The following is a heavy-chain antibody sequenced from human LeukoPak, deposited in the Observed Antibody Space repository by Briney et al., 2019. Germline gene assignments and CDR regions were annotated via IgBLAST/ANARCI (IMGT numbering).Heavy chain of an antibody. V-gene: IGHV5-51*01. CDR3: ARRPGSHCSTSSCHSFDI. D-gene: IGHD2-2*01. J-gene: IGHJ3*02. CDR2: IYPGDSDT. CDR1: GYSFTSYW. Sequence: GESLKISCKGSGYSFTSYWIGWVRQMPGKGLEWMGIIYPGDSDTRYSPSFQGQVTISADKSISTAYLQWSSLKASDTAIYYCARRPGSHCSTSSCHSFDIWGQGTTVTVSS.